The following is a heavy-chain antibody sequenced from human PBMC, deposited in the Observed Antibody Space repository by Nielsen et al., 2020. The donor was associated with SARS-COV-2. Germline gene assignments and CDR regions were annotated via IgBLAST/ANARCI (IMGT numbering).Heavy chain of an antibody. CDR2: IDWDDDK. Sequence: SGPTLVKPTQTLTLTCTFSGFSLSTSGMCVSWLRQPPGKALEWLALIDWDDDKYYSTSLKTRLTISKDTSKNQVVLTMTNMDPVDTATYYCARIRYQLPYYYYYGMDVWGQGTTVTVSS. CDR3: ARIRYQLPYYYYYGMDV. D-gene: IGHD2-2*01. CDR1: GFSLSTSGMC. V-gene: IGHV2-70*01. J-gene: IGHJ6*02.